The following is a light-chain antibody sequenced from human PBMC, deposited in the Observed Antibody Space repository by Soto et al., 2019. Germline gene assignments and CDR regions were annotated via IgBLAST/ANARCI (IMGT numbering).Light chain of an antibody. V-gene: IGKV1-39*01. J-gene: IGKJ1*01. CDR2: AAS. CDR1: QSISSY. Sequence: DIRMTQSPSSLSASVGDRVTITCRASQSISSYLNWYQQKPGKAPKLLIYAASSLQSGVPSRFSGSGSGTDFTRTISSLQPEDFATYYCQQSYSSPWTFGQGTKVDIE. CDR3: QQSYSSPWT.